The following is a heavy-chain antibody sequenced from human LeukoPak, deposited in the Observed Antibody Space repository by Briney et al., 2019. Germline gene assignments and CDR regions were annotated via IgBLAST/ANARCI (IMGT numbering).Heavy chain of an antibody. CDR3: VRDGQYQLLFSIGDY. CDR2: ISGSGGST. J-gene: IGHJ4*02. V-gene: IGHV3-23*01. CDR1: GFTFSSYA. Sequence: GGSLRLSCAASGFTFSSYAMSWVRQAPGKGLEWVSAISGSGGSTYYADSVKGRFTISRDISKNTLYLQMNSLRAEDTAVYYCVRDGQYQLLFSIGDYWGQGTLVPVSS. D-gene: IGHD2-2*01.